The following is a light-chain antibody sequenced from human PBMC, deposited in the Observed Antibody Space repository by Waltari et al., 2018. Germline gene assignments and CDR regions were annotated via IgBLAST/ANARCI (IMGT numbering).Light chain of an antibody. CDR1: QRVSTF. Sequence: EIVLTQSPATLSLAPGERATLSCRASQRVSTFLAWYQQKPGQAPRLLIYHASTRATGVPARFSGSGSGTDFTLTISSLEPEDFAVYYCQQRANWPPLTFGGGTKVEI. J-gene: IGKJ4*01. CDR3: QQRANWPPLT. CDR2: HAS. V-gene: IGKV3-11*01.